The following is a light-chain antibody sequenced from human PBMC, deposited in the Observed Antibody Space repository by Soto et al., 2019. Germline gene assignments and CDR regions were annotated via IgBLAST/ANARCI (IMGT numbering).Light chain of an antibody. Sequence: DIQMTQSPSSLSASVGDRVTITCQASHDITSYLNWYQHKPGKAPKLLIYDASILEAGVPSRFSGSGTGKNFNFTIRRLPPEDGANFYFKKFYFPPIFGPGTKGDFK. CDR3: KKFYFPPI. V-gene: IGKV1-33*01. CDR2: DAS. J-gene: IGKJ3*01. CDR1: HDITSY.